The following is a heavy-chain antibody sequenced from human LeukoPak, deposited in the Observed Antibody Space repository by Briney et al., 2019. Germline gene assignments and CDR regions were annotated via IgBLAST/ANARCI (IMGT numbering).Heavy chain of an antibody. CDR3: TRVGYIDEGIDY. CDR1: GFTFNNYW. CDR2: IKQDGSKK. D-gene: IGHD5-24*01. Sequence: PGGSLRLSCAASGFTFNNYWMTWVRQAPGKGLEWVANIKQDGSKKSYVDSVKGRFTISRDNAKNSLYLQMNSLRAEDTAIYYCTRVGYIDEGIDYWGQGTLVTVSS. V-gene: IGHV3-7*04. J-gene: IGHJ4*02.